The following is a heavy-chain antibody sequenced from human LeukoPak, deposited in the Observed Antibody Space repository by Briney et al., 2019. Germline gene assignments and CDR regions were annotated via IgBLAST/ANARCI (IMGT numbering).Heavy chain of an antibody. V-gene: IGHV1-2*02. J-gene: IGHJ4*02. D-gene: IGHD6-6*01. Sequence: ASVKVSCKASGYTFTGYYMHWVRQAPGQGLEWMGWINPNSGGTNYAQKFQGRVTMTRDTSISTAYMELSSLRSDDTAVYYCVRDLASSSIDYWGQGTLVTVSS. CDR1: GYTFTGYY. CDR2: INPNSGGT. CDR3: VRDLASSSIDY.